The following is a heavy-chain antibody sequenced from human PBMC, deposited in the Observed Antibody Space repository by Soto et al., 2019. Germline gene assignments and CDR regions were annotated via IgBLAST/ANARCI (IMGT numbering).Heavy chain of an antibody. CDR2: ISGSGGST. V-gene: IGHV3-23*01. CDR1: GFTFSSYA. CDR3: AKDWSYCSSTSCYTVGIGWFDP. Sequence: GGSLRLSCAASGFTFSSYAMSWVRQAPGKGLEWVSAISGSGGSTYYADSVKGRFTISRDNSKNTLYLQMNSLRAEDTAVYYCAKDWSYCSSTSCYTVGIGWFDPWGQGTLVTVSS. J-gene: IGHJ5*02. D-gene: IGHD2-2*02.